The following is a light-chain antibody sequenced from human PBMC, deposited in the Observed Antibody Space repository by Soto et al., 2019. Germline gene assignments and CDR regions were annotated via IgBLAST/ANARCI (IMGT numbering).Light chain of an antibody. Sequence: DIQMTQSPTYVSASVGDIVTITCRASQPISSWLAWYQHISGNAPKLLMYAASSLQSGVPSRFSGGGSGTDFTLTIISLQPEDVATYYCLQANSFPLTFGGGTKVDIK. CDR3: LQANSFPLT. CDR2: AAS. V-gene: IGKV1D-12*01. CDR1: QPISSW. J-gene: IGKJ4*01.